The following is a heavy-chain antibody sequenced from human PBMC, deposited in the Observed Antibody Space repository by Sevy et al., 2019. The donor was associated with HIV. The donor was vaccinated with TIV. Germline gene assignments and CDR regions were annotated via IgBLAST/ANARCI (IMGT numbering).Heavy chain of an antibody. CDR3: AKDSADCSTTTCYSWDYYYMDV. D-gene: IGHD2-2*01. CDR1: GFTFSKYG. CDR2: IWYDGRKK. J-gene: IGHJ6*03. V-gene: IGHV3-33*06. Sequence: GGSLRLSCAASGFTFSKYGMHWVRQAPGKGLEWVAIIWYDGRKKYYADSVKGRVTISRDNSKNTVYLQMDSLRAEDTGVYYCAKDSADCSTTTCYSWDYYYMDVWGKGTTVTVSS.